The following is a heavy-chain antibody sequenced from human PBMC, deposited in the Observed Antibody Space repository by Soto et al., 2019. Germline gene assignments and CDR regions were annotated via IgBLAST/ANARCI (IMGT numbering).Heavy chain of an antibody. V-gene: IGHV3-21*01. CDR3: ARDSHVGSGWQLTADY. D-gene: IGHD6-19*01. J-gene: IGHJ4*02. Sequence: GGSLRLSCAASGFTFSSYSMNWVRQAPGKGLEWVASISSSSSYIYYADSVKGRFTISRDNSKDTLYLQMNNLRAEDTAVYYCARDSHVGSGWQLTADYWGQGTLVTVSS. CDR2: ISSSSSYI. CDR1: GFTFSSYS.